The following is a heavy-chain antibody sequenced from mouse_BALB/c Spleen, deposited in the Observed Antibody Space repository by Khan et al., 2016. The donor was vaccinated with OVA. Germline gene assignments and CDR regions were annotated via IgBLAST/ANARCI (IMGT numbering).Heavy chain of an antibody. V-gene: IGHV2-6-4*01. D-gene: IGHD2-14*01. J-gene: IGHJ4*01. CDR1: EFSLSRYN. CDR2: IWGGGGT. Sequence: QVQLKQSGPGLVAPSQSLSITCTVSEFSLSRYNIHWVRQPPGKGLEWLGMIWGGGGTDYNSALKSRLSISKDNSKRQDFLKMNSLQTYDTAMYYCARAYYRYDGYYAMDYWGQGTSVTVSS. CDR3: ARAYYRYDGYYAMDY.